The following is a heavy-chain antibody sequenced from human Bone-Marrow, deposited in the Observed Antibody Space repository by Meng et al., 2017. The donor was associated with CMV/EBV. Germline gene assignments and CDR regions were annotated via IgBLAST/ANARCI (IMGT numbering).Heavy chain of an antibody. D-gene: IGHD6-6*01. CDR1: GYTFTSYG. CDR3: ARDSKGAAPGYYYGMDI. J-gene: IGHJ6*01. CDR2: ISAYNGNT. Sequence: ASVKVSCKASGYTFTSYGISWVRQAPGQGLEWMGWISAYNGNTNYAQKLQGRVTMTTDTSTSTAYMELRSLRSDDTAVYYCARDSKGAAPGYYYGMDIWGQGTTVTGSS. V-gene: IGHV1-18*01.